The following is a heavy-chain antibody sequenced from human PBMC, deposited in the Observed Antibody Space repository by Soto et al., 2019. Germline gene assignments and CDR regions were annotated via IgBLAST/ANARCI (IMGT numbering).Heavy chain of an antibody. CDR3: ARVASYSSSLFY. CDR2: IYYSGST. CDR1: GGSISSGGYY. Sequence: SETLSLTCTVSGGSISSGGYYWSWIRQHPGKGLEWIGYIYYSGSTYYNPSLKSRVTISVDTSKNQFSLKLSSVTAADTAVYYCARVASYSSSLFYWGQGTLATVSS. V-gene: IGHV4-31*03. D-gene: IGHD6-13*01. J-gene: IGHJ4*02.